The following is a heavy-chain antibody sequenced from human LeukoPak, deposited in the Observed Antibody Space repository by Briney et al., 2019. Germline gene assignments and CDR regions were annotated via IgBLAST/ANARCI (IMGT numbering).Heavy chain of an antibody. CDR1: GGSIGSYY. Sequence: PSETLSLTCTVSGGSIGSYYWSWIRQPPGKGLEWIGYIYYSGSTNYNPSLKSRVTISVDTSKNQFSLKLSSVTAADTAVYYCARETRELPDYWGQGTLVTVSS. J-gene: IGHJ4*02. V-gene: IGHV4-59*01. CDR3: ARETRELPDY. CDR2: IYYSGST. D-gene: IGHD1-26*01.